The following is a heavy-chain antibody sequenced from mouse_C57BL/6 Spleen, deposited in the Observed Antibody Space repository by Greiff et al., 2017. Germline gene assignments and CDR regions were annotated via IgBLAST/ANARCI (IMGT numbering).Heavy chain of an antibody. D-gene: IGHD1-1*02. V-gene: IGHV1-52*01. CDR3: AINYGGLPWFAY. CDR1: GYTFTSYW. J-gene: IGHJ3*01. Sequence: QVQLQQPGAELVRPGSSVKLSCKASGYTFTSYWMHWVKQRPIQGLEWIGNIDPSDSETHYNQKFKDKDTLTVDKSSSTAYMQLSSLTSEDSAVYYCAINYGGLPWFAYWGQGTLVTVSA. CDR2: IDPSDSET.